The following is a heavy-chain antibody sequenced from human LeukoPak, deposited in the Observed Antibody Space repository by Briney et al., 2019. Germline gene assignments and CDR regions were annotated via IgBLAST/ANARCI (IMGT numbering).Heavy chain of an antibody. J-gene: IGHJ3*02. CDR1: GFTFSSYA. Sequence: GGPLRLSCAASGFTFSSYAMSWVRQAPGKGLEWVSAISGSGGSTYYADSVKGRFTISRDNSKNTLYLQMNSLRAEDTAVYYCAGTRRGELRNAFDIWGQGTMVTVSS. CDR3: AGTRRGELRNAFDI. V-gene: IGHV3-23*01. CDR2: ISGSGGST. D-gene: IGHD1-7*01.